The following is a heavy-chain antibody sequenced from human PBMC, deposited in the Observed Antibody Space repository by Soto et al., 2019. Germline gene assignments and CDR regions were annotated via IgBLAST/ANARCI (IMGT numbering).Heavy chain of an antibody. D-gene: IGHD5-12*01. V-gene: IGHV3-7*01. CDR1: GFTFSSYS. CDR2: IKEDGSEK. Sequence: EVQLVESGGGLVQPGGSLRLSCAASGFTFSSYSMTWVRQAPGKGLEWVANIKEDGSEKYYVDSVKGRFTISRDNAKNSVYLQMNSLRAEDTAVYYCADSGSYTDVWGKGTTVTVSS. CDR3: ADSGSYTDV. J-gene: IGHJ6*03.